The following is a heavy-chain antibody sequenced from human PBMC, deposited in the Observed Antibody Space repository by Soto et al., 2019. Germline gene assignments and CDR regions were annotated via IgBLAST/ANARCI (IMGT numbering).Heavy chain of an antibody. CDR3: ARGQQRVIVDYRYYFDY. V-gene: IGHV4-34*01. CDR1: GGSFSGYY. J-gene: IGHJ4*02. Sequence: SETLSLTCAVYGGSFSGYYWSWIRQPPGKGLEWIGEINHSGSTNYNPSLKSRVTISVDTSKNQFSLKLSSVTAADTAVYYCARGQQRVIVDYRYYFDYWGQGTLVTVSS. D-gene: IGHD4-17*01. CDR2: INHSGST.